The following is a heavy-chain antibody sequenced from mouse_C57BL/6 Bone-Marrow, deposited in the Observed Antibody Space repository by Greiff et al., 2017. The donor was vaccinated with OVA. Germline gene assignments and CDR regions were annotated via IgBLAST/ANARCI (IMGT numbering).Heavy chain of an antibody. CDR1: GYTFTSYW. J-gene: IGHJ1*03. Sequence: QVQLKQPGAELVRPGSSVKLSCKASGYTFTSYWMHWVKQRPIQGLEWIGNIDPSDSETHYNQKFKDKATLTVDKSSSTAYMQLSSLTSEDSAVDYCARDYGSLWYFDVWGTGTTVTVSS. CDR2: IDPSDSET. CDR3: ARDYGSLWYFDV. D-gene: IGHD1-1*01. V-gene: IGHV1-52*01.